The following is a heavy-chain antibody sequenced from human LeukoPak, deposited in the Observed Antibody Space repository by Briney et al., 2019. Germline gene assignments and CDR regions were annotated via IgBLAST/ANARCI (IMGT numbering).Heavy chain of an antibody. V-gene: IGHV1-69*06. CDR1: GGTFSSYA. Sequence: SVKVSCKASGGTFSSYAISWVRQAPGQGLEWMGGIIPIFGTANYAQKFQGRVTITADKSTSTAYMELSSLRAEDTAVAYSGSPPSPNYYGLGRGGGGFDPWGQGTLVTVSS. J-gene: IGHJ5*02. D-gene: IGHD3-10*01. CDR2: IIPIFGTA. CDR3: GSPPSPNYYGLGRGGGGFDP.